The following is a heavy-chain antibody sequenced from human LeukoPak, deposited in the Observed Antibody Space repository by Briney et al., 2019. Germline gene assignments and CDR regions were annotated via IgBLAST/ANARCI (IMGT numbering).Heavy chain of an antibody. CDR2: IYYSGST. CDR1: GGSISSYY. CDR3: ARAAYSSSWYLYYFDY. J-gene: IGHJ4*02. Sequence: PSETLSLTCTVPGGSISSYYWSWIRQPPGKGLEWIGYIYYSGSTNYNPSLKSRVTISVDTSKNQFSLKLSSVTAADTAVYYCARAAYSSSWYLYYFDYWGQGTLVTVSS. V-gene: IGHV4-59*01. D-gene: IGHD6-13*01.